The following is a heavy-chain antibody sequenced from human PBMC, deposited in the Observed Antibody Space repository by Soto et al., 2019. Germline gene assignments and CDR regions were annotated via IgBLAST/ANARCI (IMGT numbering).Heavy chain of an antibody. CDR1: GFTFTSSA. CDR2: IAVGSGNT. D-gene: IGHD2-21*02. V-gene: IGHV1-58*01. CDR3: AAAVTATPRGYYYYGMDV. J-gene: IGHJ6*02. Sequence: SVKVSCKASGFTFTSSAVQWVRQARGQRLEWIGWIAVGSGNTNYAQKFQERVTITRDMSTSTAYMELSSLRSEDTAVYYCAAAVTATPRGYYYYGMDVWGQGTTVTVSS.